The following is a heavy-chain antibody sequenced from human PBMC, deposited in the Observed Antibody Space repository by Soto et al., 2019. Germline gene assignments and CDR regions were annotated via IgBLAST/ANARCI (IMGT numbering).Heavy chain of an antibody. D-gene: IGHD3-10*01. CDR3: ARDRGNSWSRYFGLDV. V-gene: IGHV4-61*01. J-gene: IGHJ6*02. CDR2: ITYNGRT. Sequence: QVQLQESGPGLLKPSETLSLSCTVSVYSVSSGRFYWSWVRQSPGMTLEWIGYITYNGRTKYSPSLQSRLSISMDTSKNQVSMRLTSVTAAATAVDYCARDRGNSWSRYFGLDVWCQGTTVTVSS. CDR1: VYSVSSGRFY.